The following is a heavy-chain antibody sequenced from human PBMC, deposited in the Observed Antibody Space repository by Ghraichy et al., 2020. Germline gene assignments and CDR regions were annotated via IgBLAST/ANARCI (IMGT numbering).Heavy chain of an antibody. CDR3: ASRRVVAGRYHAFDI. V-gene: IGHV3-7*03. Sequence: GGSLRLSCAASGFTFSNLWMDWVRQAPGRGLEWVANIKEDGSDKYYVDSVRGRFTISRDNAKNSLYLQMNSLRAEDTAVYYCASRRVVAGRYHAFDIWGQGTMVTVSS. D-gene: IGHD6-19*01. CDR2: IKEDGSDK. J-gene: IGHJ3*02. CDR1: GFTFSNLW.